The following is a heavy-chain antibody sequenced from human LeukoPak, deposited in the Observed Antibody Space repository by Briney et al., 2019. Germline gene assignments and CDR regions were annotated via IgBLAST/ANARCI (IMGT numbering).Heavy chain of an antibody. J-gene: IGHJ4*02. CDR2: IYHSGST. D-gene: IGHD5-18*01. V-gene: IGHV4-38-2*02. CDR3: ASSPWIRLWLQGNYFDY. CDR1: GYSISSGYY. Sequence: PSETLSLTCTVSGYSISSGYYWGWIRQPPGKGLEWIGSIYHSGSTYYNPSLKSRVTISVDTSKNQFSLKLSSVTAADTAVYYCASSPWIRLWLQGNYFDYWGQGTLVTVSS.